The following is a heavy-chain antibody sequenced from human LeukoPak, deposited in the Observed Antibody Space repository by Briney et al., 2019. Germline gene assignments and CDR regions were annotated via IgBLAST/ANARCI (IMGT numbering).Heavy chain of an antibody. CDR3: ARDQRYCSSSSCPWEPFDY. CDR1: GFTFSSYW. Sequence: GGSLRLSCAASGFTFSSYWMSWVRQAPGKGLEWVANIKQDGSEKYYVDSVKGRFTISRDNAKNSLYPQMNSLRAEDTAVYYCARDQRYCSSSSCPWEPFDYWGQGTLVTVSS. CDR2: IKQDGSEK. V-gene: IGHV3-7*05. J-gene: IGHJ4*02. D-gene: IGHD2-2*01.